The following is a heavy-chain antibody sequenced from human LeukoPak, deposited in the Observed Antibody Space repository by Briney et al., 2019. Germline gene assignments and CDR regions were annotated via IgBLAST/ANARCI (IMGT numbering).Heavy chain of an antibody. CDR3: ARGPYPDY. J-gene: IGHJ4*02. V-gene: IGHV3-30*02. CDR1: GFTFSSYG. Sequence: PGGSLRLSCAASGFTFSSYGMHWVRQAPGKGLEWVAFIRYDGSNNYHADSVKGRFTISRDNSKNTLYLQMNSLRGDDTAVYYCARGPYPDYWGQGTLVTVSS. CDR2: IRYDGSNN.